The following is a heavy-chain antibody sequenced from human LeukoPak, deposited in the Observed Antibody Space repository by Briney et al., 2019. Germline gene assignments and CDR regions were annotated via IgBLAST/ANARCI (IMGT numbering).Heavy chain of an antibody. CDR3: AKTANWNGDAFDI. CDR2: MNPNSGNT. D-gene: IGHD1-1*01. Sequence: ASVKVSCKASGYTFTSYDINWVRQATGQGLEWMGWMNPNSGNTGYAQKFQGRVTMTRNTSISTAYMELSSLRSEDTAVYYCAKTANWNGDAFDIWGRGTMVTVSS. CDR1: GYTFTSYD. J-gene: IGHJ3*02. V-gene: IGHV1-8*01.